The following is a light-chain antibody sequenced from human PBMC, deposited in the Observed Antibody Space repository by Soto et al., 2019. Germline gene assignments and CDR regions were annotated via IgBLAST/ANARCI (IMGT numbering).Light chain of an antibody. CDR3: MQPLQSWT. CDR2: LGS. CDR1: QILLHSNGYNF. J-gene: IGKJ1*01. Sequence: DIVMTQSPLSLPVTPGEPSSISCRSSQILLHSNGYNFLDWYLQKPRQSRQLLIYLGSNRASGVADRFSGSGSGTDFTLKISRVQAEDVGVYYCMQPLQSWTFGQGTKVDI. V-gene: IGKV2-28*01.